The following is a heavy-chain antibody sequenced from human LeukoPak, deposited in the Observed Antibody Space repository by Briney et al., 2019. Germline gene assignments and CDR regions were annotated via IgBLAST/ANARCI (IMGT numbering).Heavy chain of an antibody. CDR2: ISSSSSYI. D-gene: IGHD3-16*01. CDR1: GFTFSTYS. V-gene: IGHV3-21*01. J-gene: IGHJ4*02. Sequence: GGSLRLSCAASGFTFSTYSMNWVRQAPGKGLEWVSSISSSSSYIYYADSVKGRFTISRDNAKNSLYLQMNSLRAEDTAVYYCAREGGLTPNDYWGQGTLVTVSS. CDR3: AREGGLTPNDY.